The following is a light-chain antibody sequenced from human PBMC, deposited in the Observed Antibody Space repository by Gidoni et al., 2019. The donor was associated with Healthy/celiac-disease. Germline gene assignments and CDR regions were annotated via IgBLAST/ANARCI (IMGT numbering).Light chain of an antibody. Sequence: DIQMTQSSSSLSASVGDRVTITCRASQGISNYLAWYQQKPGKVPTLLIYAASTLQSGVPSRFSGGGSGTDFTLTISRLQPEDVATYYGQKYNSAPLTFXGXTKVEIK. CDR1: QGISNY. V-gene: IGKV1-27*01. J-gene: IGKJ4*01. CDR2: AAS. CDR3: QKYNSAPLT.